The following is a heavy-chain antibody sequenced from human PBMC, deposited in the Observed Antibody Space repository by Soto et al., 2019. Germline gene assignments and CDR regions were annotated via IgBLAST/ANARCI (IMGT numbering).Heavy chain of an antibody. CDR1: GGSISSYY. J-gene: IGHJ4*02. D-gene: IGHD1-1*01. V-gene: IGHV4-59*01. CDR2: IYYTGST. Sequence: QVQLQESGPGLVKPSETLSLTCTVSGGSISSYYWGWIRQPPGKGLEWIGCIYYTGSTNYSPSLKSRVPISVDTSKNQFSLKLSSVTAADTAVYYCARVTTLVTGFDYWGQGTLVTVSS. CDR3: ARVTTLVTGFDY.